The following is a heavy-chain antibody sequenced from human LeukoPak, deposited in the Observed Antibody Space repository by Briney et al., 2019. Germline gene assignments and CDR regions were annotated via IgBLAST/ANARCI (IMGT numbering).Heavy chain of an antibody. CDR3: TGSSRSTRYYFDY. V-gene: IGHV4-34*12. J-gene: IGHJ4*02. CDR1: GGSFSDCY. CDR2: IFHRGNP. D-gene: IGHD6-6*01. Sequence: SETLSLTCAVHGGSFSDCYWNWIRQPPGKGLEWIGEIFHRGNPNYNPSLKSRVTISVDTSENQFSLNLTSVAATDSAVYFCTGSSRSTRYYFDYWGQGILVTVSS.